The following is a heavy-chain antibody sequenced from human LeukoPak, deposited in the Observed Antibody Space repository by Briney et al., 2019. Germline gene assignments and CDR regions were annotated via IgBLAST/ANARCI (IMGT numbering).Heavy chain of an antibody. V-gene: IGHV4-59*08. J-gene: IGHJ3*02. CDR3: ARVGGYPLSAFDI. CDR1: GFTFSDYW. D-gene: IGHD3-22*01. Sequence: PGGSLRLSCAASGFTFSDYWMSWVRQPPGKGLEWIGYIYYSESANYNPSLKSRITISVDTSKNQFSLNLNSVTAADTAVYYCARVGGYPLSAFDIWGQGTMVTVSS. CDR2: IYYSESA.